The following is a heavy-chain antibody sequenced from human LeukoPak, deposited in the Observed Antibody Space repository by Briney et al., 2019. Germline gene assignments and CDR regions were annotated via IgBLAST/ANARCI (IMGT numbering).Heavy chain of an antibody. CDR3: TRGSGGPI. CDR2: MNPDSGNT. J-gene: IGHJ4*02. D-gene: IGHD1-26*01. CDR1: GYTFTSHD. Sequence: GASVTVSCTASGYTFTSHDINWVRQATGQGLEWMGWMNPDSGNTGYAQKFQGRVSMIRNTSTSTAYLELRRLRSEDTAVYYRTRGSGGPIWGQGTPVTVSS. V-gene: IGHV1-8*01.